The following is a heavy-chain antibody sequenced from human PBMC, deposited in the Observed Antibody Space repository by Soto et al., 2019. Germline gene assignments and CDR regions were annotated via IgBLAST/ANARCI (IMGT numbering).Heavy chain of an antibody. J-gene: IGHJ6*02. CDR3: SREFNFYGLVL. CDR1: GYTFTSYD. Sequence: QVQLVQSGAEVKKPGASVKVPCKASGYTFTSYDINWVRQATGQGLEWMGWINPNSSHTGYAQKLQGRVTMTRNTPISTAYMELIPLRSEDTAVYYCSREFNFYGLVLWVPGTTVTVSS. V-gene: IGHV1-8*01. CDR2: INPNSSHT.